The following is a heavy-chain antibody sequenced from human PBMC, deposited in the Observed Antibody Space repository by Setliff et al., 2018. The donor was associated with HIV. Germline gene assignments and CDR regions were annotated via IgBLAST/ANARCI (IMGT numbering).Heavy chain of an antibody. D-gene: IGHD6-19*01. Sequence: PSETLSLTCAVYGGSFSGYYWSWIRQPPGKGLKWIGEIIPSGSTNYNPSLKSRVTISVDTSKNQFSLKLSSVTAADTAVYYCARRSGWSEDYWGQGTLVTVSS. CDR2: IIPSGST. CDR1: GGSFSGYY. CDR3: ARRSGWSEDY. V-gene: IGHV4-34*12. J-gene: IGHJ4*02.